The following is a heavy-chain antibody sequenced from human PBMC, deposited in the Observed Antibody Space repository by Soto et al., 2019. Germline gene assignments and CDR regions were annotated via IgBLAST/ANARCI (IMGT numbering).Heavy chain of an antibody. J-gene: IGHJ6*02. V-gene: IGHV2-5*02. Sequence: QITLKESGPTLVKPTQTLTLTCTLSGVSLRTSGGGVGWVRQPPGKAPEWLALLFLGGDKRYSPSLKSRLTITKDTSKNQVVLTMTNMDPVDTATYYCAHSGYCSGGSCQTTYYYYYYGMDVWGQGTTVTVSS. CDR2: LFLGGDK. CDR1: GVSLRTSGGG. CDR3: AHSGYCSGGSCQTTYYYYYYGMDV. D-gene: IGHD2-15*01.